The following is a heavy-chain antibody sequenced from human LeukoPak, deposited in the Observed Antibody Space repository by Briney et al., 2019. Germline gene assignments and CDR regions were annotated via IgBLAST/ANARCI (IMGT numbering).Heavy chain of an antibody. J-gene: IGHJ6*04. CDR2: ISSSGSTI. Sequence: SGGSLRLSCAASGFTLSSYEMNWVRQAPGKGLEWVSYISSSGSTICYADSVKGRFTISRDNAKNSLYLQMNSLRAEDTAVYYCAELGITMIGGVWGKGTTVTISS. CDR3: AELGITMIGGV. D-gene: IGHD3-10*02. V-gene: IGHV3-48*03. CDR1: GFTLSSYE.